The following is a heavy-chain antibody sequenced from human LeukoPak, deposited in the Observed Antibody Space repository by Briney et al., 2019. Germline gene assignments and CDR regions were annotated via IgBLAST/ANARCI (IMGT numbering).Heavy chain of an antibody. Sequence: GGSLRLSCTTSGFTFSNYWTYWVRQAPGKGLMWVSRIMSDGTGITYTDSVEGRFTISRDNAKNTLYLQMNSLRDEDTAVYYCVRGQTIDYWGQGTLVTVSS. V-gene: IGHV3-74*01. CDR2: IMSDGTGI. CDR3: VRGQTIDY. CDR1: GFTFSNYW. D-gene: IGHD4-17*01. J-gene: IGHJ4*02.